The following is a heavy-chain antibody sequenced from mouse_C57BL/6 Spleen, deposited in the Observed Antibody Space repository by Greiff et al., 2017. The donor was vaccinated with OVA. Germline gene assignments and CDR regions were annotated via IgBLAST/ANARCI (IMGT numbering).Heavy chain of an antibody. CDR2: IWSGGST. J-gene: IGHJ4*01. D-gene: IGHD2-2*01. CDR1: GFSFTSYG. CDR3: ARNPFDGYDAGMGC. Sequence: QVQLQQPGPGLVQPSQSLSITCTASGFSFTSYGVHWVRQSPGKGLEWLGVIWSGGSTDYNAAFVSRLIISKNNTKCLFFFKMSSLQADDTAIYYCARNPFDGYDAGMGCWGKGASVTVSS. V-gene: IGHV2-2*01.